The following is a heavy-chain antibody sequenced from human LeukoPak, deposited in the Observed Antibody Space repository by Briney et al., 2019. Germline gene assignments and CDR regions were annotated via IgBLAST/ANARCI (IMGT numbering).Heavy chain of an antibody. Sequence: GGSLRLSCAASGFTFSSYCMHWVRQAPGKGLVWVSRINSDGSSTSYADSVKGRFTISRDNAKNTLYLRMDSLSAEDTAVYSCARAAPLNYGDYDGPGAFDIWGQGTMVTVSS. J-gene: IGHJ3*02. V-gene: IGHV3-74*01. CDR1: GFTFSSYC. CDR2: INSDGSST. D-gene: IGHD4-17*01. CDR3: ARAAPLNYGDYDGPGAFDI.